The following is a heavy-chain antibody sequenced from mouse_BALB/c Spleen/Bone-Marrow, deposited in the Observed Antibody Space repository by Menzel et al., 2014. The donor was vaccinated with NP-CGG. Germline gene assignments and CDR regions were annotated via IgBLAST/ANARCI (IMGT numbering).Heavy chain of an antibody. CDR2: ISYSGST. Sequence: EVQLQESGPGLVKPSQSPSLTCTVTGYSITSDYAWHWIRQFPGNKLEWMGYISYSGSTSYYPYLKSRISITRDTSKNQFFLQLNSVTNEDTATYYCARSADWYFDVWGAGTTVTVSS. CDR1: GYSITSDYA. V-gene: IGHV3-2*02. J-gene: IGHJ1*01. CDR3: ARSADWYFDV.